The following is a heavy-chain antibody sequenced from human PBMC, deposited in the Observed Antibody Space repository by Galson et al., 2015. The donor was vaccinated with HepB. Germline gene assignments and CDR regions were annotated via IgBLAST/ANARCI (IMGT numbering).Heavy chain of an antibody. J-gene: IGHJ4*02. CDR1: GFTFSSYA. CDR3: AKGYCSGDGCDHFDY. V-gene: IGHV3-23*01. D-gene: IGHD2-15*01. CDR2: IWGNGVCT. Sequence: SLRLSCAASGFTFSSYAMSWVRQAQGKGLEWVSNIWGNGVCTNYAESVKGRFTISRDNSRKTLFLHMNSMRAEDTAIYYCAKGYCSGDGCDHFDYWGKGTLVTVSS.